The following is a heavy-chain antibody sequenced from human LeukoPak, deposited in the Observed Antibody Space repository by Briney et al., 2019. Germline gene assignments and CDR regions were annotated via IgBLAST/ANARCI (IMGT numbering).Heavy chain of an antibody. CDR2: INHSGST. D-gene: IGHD3-10*01. V-gene: IGHV4-34*01. J-gene: IGHJ4*02. CDR1: GGSFSDYY. Sequence: SETLSLTCAVYGGSFSDYYWSWIRQPPGKGLEWIGEINHSGSTNYNPSLKSRVTISVDTSKNQFSLKLSSVTAADTAVYYCARAGFGLAPLRGTPFDYWGQGTLVTVSS. CDR3: ARAGFGLAPLRGTPFDY.